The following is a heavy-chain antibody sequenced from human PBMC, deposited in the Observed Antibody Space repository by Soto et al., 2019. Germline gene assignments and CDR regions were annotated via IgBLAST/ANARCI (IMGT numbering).Heavy chain of an antibody. J-gene: IGHJ5*02. D-gene: IGHD3-16*01. V-gene: IGHV4-30-4*01. CDR1: GGSISSGDYY. CDR2: IYYSGST. Sequence: PSETLSLTCTVSGGSISSGDYYWSWIRQPPGKGLEWIGYIYYSGSTYYNPSLKSRVTISVDTSKNQFSLKLSSVTAADTAVYYCARFGPYDYVLNHWGQGTLVTVSS. CDR3: ARFGPYDYVLNH.